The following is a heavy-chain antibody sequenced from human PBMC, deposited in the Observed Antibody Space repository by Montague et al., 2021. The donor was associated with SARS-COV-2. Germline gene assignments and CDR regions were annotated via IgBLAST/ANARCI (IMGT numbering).Heavy chain of an antibody. Sequence: PALVKPTQTLTLTCTFSGFSLTTSGVSVSWVRQPPGKALEWLAVIDWEGDTHYSTSLKTRLTISKDSTGNQVVLTVTNMDPVDTATYYCARILSRIGNYGAVFNYGMDVWGQGTTVTVSS. CDR1: GFSLTTSGVS. J-gene: IGHJ6*02. V-gene: IGHV2-70*19. CDR2: IDWEGDT. D-gene: IGHD4-17*01. CDR3: ARILSRIGNYGAVFNYGMDV.